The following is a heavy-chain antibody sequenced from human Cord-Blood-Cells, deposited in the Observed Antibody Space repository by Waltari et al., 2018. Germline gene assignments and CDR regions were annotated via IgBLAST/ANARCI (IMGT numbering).Heavy chain of an antibody. Sequence: QVQLVQSGAEVKKPGASVKVSCNASGYTFTVYYLHWVRQAPGQGLEWMGWINPNSGGTNYAQKFQGRVTMTRDTSISTAYMELSRLRSDDTAVYYCARDPSLGIGAFDIWGQGTMVTVSS. V-gene: IGHV1-2*02. J-gene: IGHJ3*02. CDR1: GYTFTVYY. CDR2: INPNSGGT. CDR3: ARDPSLGIGAFDI. D-gene: IGHD7-27*01.